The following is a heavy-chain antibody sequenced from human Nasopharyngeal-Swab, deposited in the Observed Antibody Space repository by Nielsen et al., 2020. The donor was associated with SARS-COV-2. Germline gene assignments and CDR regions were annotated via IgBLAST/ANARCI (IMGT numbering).Heavy chain of an antibody. D-gene: IGHD2-2*01. CDR1: GLTFSDYY. CDR2: ISSSGSTI. J-gene: IGHJ3*02. CDR3: AREKYCSSTSCWLDAFDI. V-gene: IGHV3-11*01. Sequence: GESLKISCAASGLTFSDYYMSWIRQAPGKGLEWVSYISSSGSTIYYADSVKGRFTISRDNAKNSLYLQMNSLRAEDTAVYYCAREKYCSSTSCWLDAFDIWGQGTMVTVSS.